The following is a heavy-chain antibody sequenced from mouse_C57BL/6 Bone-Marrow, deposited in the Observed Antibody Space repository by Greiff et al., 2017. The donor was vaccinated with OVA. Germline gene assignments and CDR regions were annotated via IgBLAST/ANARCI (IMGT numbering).Heavy chain of an antibody. V-gene: IGHV1-18*01. J-gene: IGHJ1*03. CDR2: INPNNGGT. CDR1: GYTFTDYN. CDR3: ARDRYYGSSFWYFDV. Sequence: EVKLQQSGPELVKPGASVKIPCKASGYTFTDYNMDWVKQSHGKSLEWIGDINPNNGGTIYNQKFKGKATLTVDKSSSTAYMELRSLTSEDTAVYYCARDRYYGSSFWYFDVWGTGTTVTVSS. D-gene: IGHD1-1*01.